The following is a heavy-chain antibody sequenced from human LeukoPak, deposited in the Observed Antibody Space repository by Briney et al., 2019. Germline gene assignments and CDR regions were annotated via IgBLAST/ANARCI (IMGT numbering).Heavy chain of an antibody. CDR1: GGSFSGYY. CDR3: ARGKRAAPSYCSGGSCKHFDY. J-gene: IGHJ4*02. D-gene: IGHD2-15*01. Sequence: SETLSLTCALYGGSFSGYYWSWIRQPPGKGLEWIGEINHSGSTNYNPSLKSRVTISVDTSKNQFSLKLSSVTAADTAVYYCARGKRAAPSYCSGGSCKHFDYWGQGTLVTVSS. CDR2: INHSGST. V-gene: IGHV4-34*01.